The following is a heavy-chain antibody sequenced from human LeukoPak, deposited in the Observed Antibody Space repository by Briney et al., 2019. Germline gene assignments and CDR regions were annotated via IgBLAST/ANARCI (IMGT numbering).Heavy chain of an antibody. CDR1: GYTFTSYA. J-gene: IGHJ3*02. D-gene: IGHD5-12*01. CDR3: AREVDIVANDAFDI. Sequence: ASVKVSCKASGYTFTSYAMHWVRQAPGQRLEWMGWINAGNGNTKYSQKFQGRVTITRDTSASTAYMELSSLRSEDTAVYYCAREVDIVANDAFDIWGQGTMVTVSS. V-gene: IGHV1-3*01. CDR2: INAGNGNT.